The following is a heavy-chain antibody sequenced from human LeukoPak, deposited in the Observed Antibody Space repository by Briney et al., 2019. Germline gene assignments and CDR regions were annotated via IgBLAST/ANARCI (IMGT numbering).Heavy chain of an antibody. CDR1: GYTFTGYY. CDR3: AREDVKRGIAVAGDY. J-gene: IGHJ4*02. D-gene: IGHD6-19*01. V-gene: IGHV1-2*06. CDR2: INPNSGGT. Sequence: GASVKVSCKASGYTFTGYYMHWVRQAPGQGLEWMGRINPNSGGTNYAQKFQGRVTMTRDTSISTVYMELSRLRSDDTAVYYCAREDVKRGIAVAGDYWGQGTLVTVSS.